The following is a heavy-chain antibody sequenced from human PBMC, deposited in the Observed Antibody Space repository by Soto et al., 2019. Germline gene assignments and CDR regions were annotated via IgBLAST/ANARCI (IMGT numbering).Heavy chain of an antibody. CDR3: ARGRGLYNSGRSQLDY. Sequence: QVQLVQSGAEVQKPGSSVRVSCKASGDTFSRYTVNWVRQAPRQGLEWMGGIIPRFGTTNYAPTLQGRVTITADESTNTVYMELSSLRSEDTALYFCARGRGLYNSGRSQLDYWGQGTLLTVSS. J-gene: IGHJ4*02. V-gene: IGHV1-69*01. D-gene: IGHD1-1*01. CDR1: GDTFSRYT. CDR2: IIPRFGTT.